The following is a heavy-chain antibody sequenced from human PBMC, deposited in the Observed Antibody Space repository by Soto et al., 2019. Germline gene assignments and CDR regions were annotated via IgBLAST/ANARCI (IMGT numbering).Heavy chain of an antibody. CDR2: IYYSGRT. CDR3: ARGVYGAYLDY. V-gene: IGHV4-30-4*02. J-gene: IGHJ4*02. Sequence: SETLSLTCTVSGGSISSGDYYWSWIRQPPGKGLEWIGYIYYSGRTYYKPSLASRVTLSLDSSQNQFSLTLRSVTTADRALYFCARGVYGAYLDYWGQGIPVTVSS. D-gene: IGHD3-10*01. CDR1: GGSISSGDYY.